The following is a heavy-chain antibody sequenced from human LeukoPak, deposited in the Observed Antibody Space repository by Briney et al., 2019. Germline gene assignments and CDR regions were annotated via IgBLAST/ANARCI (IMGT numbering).Heavy chain of an antibody. Sequence: PGGSLRLSCAASGFTFSSYAMSWVRQAPGKGLEWVSAISGSGGSTYYADSVKGRFTISRDNSKNTLYLQMNSLRAEDTAVYYCAKGPYGSGDRMTYYYGMDVWGQGTTVTVSS. CDR2: ISGSGGST. J-gene: IGHJ6*02. V-gene: IGHV3-23*01. CDR1: GFTFSSYA. CDR3: AKGPYGSGDRMTYYYGMDV. D-gene: IGHD3-10*01.